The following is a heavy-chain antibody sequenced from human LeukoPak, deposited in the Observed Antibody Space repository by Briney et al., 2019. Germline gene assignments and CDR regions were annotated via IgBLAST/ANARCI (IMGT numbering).Heavy chain of an antibody. Sequence: GGSLRLSCAASGCTFSSYSMNWVRQAPGKGLEWVSSISSSSSYIYYADSVKGRFTISRDNAKNSLYLQMNSLRAEDTAVYYCARAPAVAGPRYGMDVWGQGTLVTVSS. V-gene: IGHV3-21*01. CDR3: ARAPAVAGPRYGMDV. CDR1: GCTFSSYS. CDR2: ISSSSSYI. D-gene: IGHD6-19*01. J-gene: IGHJ6*02.